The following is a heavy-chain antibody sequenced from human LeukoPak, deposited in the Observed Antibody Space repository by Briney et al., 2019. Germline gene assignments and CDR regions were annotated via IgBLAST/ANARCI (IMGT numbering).Heavy chain of an antibody. CDR3: ARDAGSAVGHYYTIDV. CDR1: EFTLSTYA. Sequence: GGSLRLSCAASEFTLSTYAMPWGRQAPGKGLDWGGLISSDGSIKYYVASVKGRFPISRDNSKNTLFLQMNSLRAEDTAVYYCARDAGSAVGHYYTIDVWGQGTTVTVSS. J-gene: IGHJ6*02. V-gene: IGHV3-30-3*01. CDR2: ISSDGSIK.